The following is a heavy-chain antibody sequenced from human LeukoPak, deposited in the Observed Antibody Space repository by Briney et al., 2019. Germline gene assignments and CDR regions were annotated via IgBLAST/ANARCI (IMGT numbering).Heavy chain of an antibody. D-gene: IGHD6-13*01. CDR3: AGDRFAIAAAEDAFDI. V-gene: IGHV3-53*01. CDR2: IYSGGST. J-gene: IGHJ3*02. CDR1: GFTFSDYY. Sequence: QTGGSLRLSCAASGFTFSDYYMSWIRQAPGKGLEWVSVIYSGGSTYYADSVKGRFTISRDNSKNTLYLQMNSLRAEDTAVYYCAGDRFAIAAAEDAFDIWGQGTMVTVSS.